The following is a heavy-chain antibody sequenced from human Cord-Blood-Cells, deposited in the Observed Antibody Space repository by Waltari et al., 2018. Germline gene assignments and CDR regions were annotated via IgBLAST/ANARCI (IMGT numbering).Heavy chain of an antibody. CDR2: IYYSGST. J-gene: IGHJ3*02. D-gene: IGHD3-10*01. Sequence: QVQLQESGLGLVKPSETLSLTCPVSGGSISSYYWSWIRQPPGKGLEWIGYIYYSGSTNYNPSRKSRVTISVDTSKNQFSLKLSSVTAADTAVYYCASRAQLGQGGAFDIWGQGTMVTVSS. CDR1: GGSISSYY. CDR3: ASRAQLGQGGAFDI. V-gene: IGHV4-59*01.